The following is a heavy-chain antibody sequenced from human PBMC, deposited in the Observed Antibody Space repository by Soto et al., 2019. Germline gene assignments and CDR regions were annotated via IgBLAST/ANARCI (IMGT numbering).Heavy chain of an antibody. CDR3: ARAALRYFDWPHAFDI. D-gene: IGHD3-9*01. J-gene: IGHJ3*02. Sequence: GGSLRLSCAASGFTFSNYWMHWVRQAPGKGLVWVSRINSDGSSTSYADSVKGRFTISRDNAKNTLYLQMNSLRAEDTAVYYCARAALRYFDWPHAFDIWGQGTMVTVSS. CDR1: GFTFSNYW. CDR2: INSDGSST. V-gene: IGHV3-74*01.